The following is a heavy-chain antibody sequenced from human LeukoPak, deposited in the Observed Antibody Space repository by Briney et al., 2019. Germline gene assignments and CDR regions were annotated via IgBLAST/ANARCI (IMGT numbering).Heavy chain of an antibody. CDR2: ISAYNGNT. Sequence: ASVKVSCKASGYTFTSYGISWVRQAPGQGLEWMGWISAYNGNTNYAQKLQGRVTMTTDTSTSTAYMELRSLRSDDTAVYYCARATGITGTTGMYYFDYWGQGTLVTVSS. CDR3: ARATGITGTTGMYYFDY. V-gene: IGHV1-18*01. J-gene: IGHJ4*02. CDR1: GYTFTSYG. D-gene: IGHD1-7*01.